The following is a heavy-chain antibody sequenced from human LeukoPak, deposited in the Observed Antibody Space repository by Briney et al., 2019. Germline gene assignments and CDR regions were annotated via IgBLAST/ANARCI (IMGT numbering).Heavy chain of an antibody. V-gene: IGHV1-2*02. CDR3: ARANRVVDRAVAGPEGLDY. D-gene: IGHD6-19*01. J-gene: IGHJ4*02. CDR1: GYTFTGYY. CDR2: INPNSGGT. Sequence: ASVKVSCKASGYTFTGYYMHWVRQAPGQGLEWMGWINPNSGGTNYAQEFQGRVTMTRDTSISTAYMELSRLRSDDTAVYYCARANRVVDRAVAGPEGLDYWGQGTLVTVSS.